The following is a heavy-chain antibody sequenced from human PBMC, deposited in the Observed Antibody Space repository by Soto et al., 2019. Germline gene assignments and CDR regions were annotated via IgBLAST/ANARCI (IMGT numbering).Heavy chain of an antibody. V-gene: IGHV4-39*01. CDR2: IHYSGST. CDR1: AGSISNGLYY. D-gene: IGHD3-3*01. CDR3: AGLRFLEWSPARFFDS. J-gene: IGHJ4*02. Sequence: LSLTCTVSAGSISNGLYYWGWIRQPPGKGPEWIGRIHYSGSTYSNPSLTSRVTISIDTSKNQFSLRLNFVTAADTAVYYCAGLRFLEWSPARFFDSWGQGILVTVSS.